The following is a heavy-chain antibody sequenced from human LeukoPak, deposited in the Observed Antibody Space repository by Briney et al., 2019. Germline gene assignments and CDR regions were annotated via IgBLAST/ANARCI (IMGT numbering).Heavy chain of an antibody. CDR3: ARNSLAYCGGDCYYTLDY. Sequence: ASVKVSCKASGGTFSSYAISWVRQAPGQGLEWMGRIIPIFGTANYAQKFQGRVTITTDESTSTAYMELSSLRSEDTAVYYCARNSLAYCGGDCYYTLDYWGQGTLVTVSS. CDR1: GGTFSSYA. V-gene: IGHV1-69*05. CDR2: IIPIFGTA. J-gene: IGHJ4*02. D-gene: IGHD2-21*02.